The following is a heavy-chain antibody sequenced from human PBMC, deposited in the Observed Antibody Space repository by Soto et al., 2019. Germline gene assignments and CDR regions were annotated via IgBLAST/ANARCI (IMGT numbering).Heavy chain of an antibody. D-gene: IGHD2-2*02. J-gene: IGHJ5*02. CDR1: GFPLSSYA. CDR3: ARDRCSSTSCYTFWFDP. V-gene: IGHV3-30-3*01. CDR2: ISYDGSNK. Sequence: GGSLRLCCAASGFPLSSYAMHWVRQAPGKGLEWVAVISYDGSNKYYADSVKGRFTISRDNSKNTLYLQMNSLRAEDTAVYYCARDRCSSTSCYTFWFDPWGQGTLVTVSS.